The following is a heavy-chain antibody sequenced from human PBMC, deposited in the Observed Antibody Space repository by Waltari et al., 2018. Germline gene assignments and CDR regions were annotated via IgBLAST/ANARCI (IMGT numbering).Heavy chain of an antibody. V-gene: IGHV3-7*01. D-gene: IGHD3-10*01. Sequence: EVQLVESGGGLVQPGGSLRLSCAASGFTFSSYWMSWVRQAPGKGLEWVANIKQDGSEKYYVDSVKGRFTISRDNAKNSLYLQMNSLRAEDTAVYYCARELSIMVQVENWFDPWGQGTLVTVSS. CDR3: ARELSIMVQVENWFDP. CDR1: GFTFSSYW. CDR2: IKQDGSEK. J-gene: IGHJ5*02.